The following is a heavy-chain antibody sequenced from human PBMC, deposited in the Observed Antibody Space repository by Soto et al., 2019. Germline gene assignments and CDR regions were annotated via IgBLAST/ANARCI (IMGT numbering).Heavy chain of an antibody. CDR1: GGTFSSYA. CDR3: ARDYDILTGYIADYYYGMDV. J-gene: IGHJ6*02. V-gene: IGHV1-69*13. Sequence: SVKVSCKASGGTFSSYAISWVRQAPGQGLEWMGGIIPIFGTANYVQKFQGRVTITADESTSTAYMELSSLRSEDTAVYYCARDYDILTGYIADYYYGMDVWGQGTTVTVSS. D-gene: IGHD3-9*01. CDR2: IIPIFGTA.